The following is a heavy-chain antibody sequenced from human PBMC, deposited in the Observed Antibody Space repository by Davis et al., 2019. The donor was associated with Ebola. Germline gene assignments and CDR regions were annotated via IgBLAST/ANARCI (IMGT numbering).Heavy chain of an antibody. J-gene: IGHJ5*01. V-gene: IGHV1-18*01. CDR1: SYTFTNYG. D-gene: IGHD1-26*01. Sequence: ASVKVSCKASSYTFTNYGIRWLRQAPGQGLEWLGWISAYNGNTNYAQKLQGRVTMTTDTSRSTAYMELRSLRSDDTAVYYCAREAGATTRIYDSWGQGTLVTVSS. CDR3: AREAGATTRIYDS. CDR2: ISAYNGNT.